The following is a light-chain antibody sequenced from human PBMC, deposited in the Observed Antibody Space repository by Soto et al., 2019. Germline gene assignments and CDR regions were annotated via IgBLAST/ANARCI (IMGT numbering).Light chain of an antibody. CDR1: SSNIGINT. CDR2: GNN. J-gene: IGLJ1*01. CDR3: ATWDDSLDVHV. V-gene: IGLV1-44*01. Sequence: QSVLTQPPSASGTPGQTITISCSGGSSNIGINTVNWYEHLPGTAPRLLIYGNNQWPSGVPDRFSGSKSATSASLAISGLQSEDEGHYYCATWDDSLDVHVFGTGTKVTVL.